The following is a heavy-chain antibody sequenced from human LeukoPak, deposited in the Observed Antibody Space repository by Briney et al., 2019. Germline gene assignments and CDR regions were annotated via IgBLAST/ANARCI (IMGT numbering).Heavy chain of an antibody. CDR1: GGSISSGSYY. V-gene: IGHV4-61*02. CDR3: ARDRQGFDAFDI. D-gene: IGHD6-6*01. CDR2: IYTSGST. Sequence: SQTLSLTCTVSGGSISSGSYYWSWIRQPAGKGLEWIGRIYTSGSTNYNPSLKSRVTISVDTSKNQFSLKLSSVTAAGTAVYYCARDRQGFDAFDIWGQGTMVTVSS. J-gene: IGHJ3*02.